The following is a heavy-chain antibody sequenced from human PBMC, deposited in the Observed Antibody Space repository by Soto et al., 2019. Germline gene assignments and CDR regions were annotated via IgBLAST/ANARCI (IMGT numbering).Heavy chain of an antibody. V-gene: IGHV3-64*01. CDR3: AXRXXGSRWPNVYMDV. CDR2: ISNNGAHT. J-gene: IGHJ6*03. Sequence: EAQLVESGGGLVQPGGSLRLSCAASGFTFSNYEMHWVRQAPGKGLEYVSGISNNGAHTDYAKSVKGRFTISRDNSENTLYLXMGSLRAEXXXLXXCAXRXXGSRWPNVYMDVWGKGTTVTVSS. CDR1: GFTFSNYE. D-gene: IGHD6-13*01.